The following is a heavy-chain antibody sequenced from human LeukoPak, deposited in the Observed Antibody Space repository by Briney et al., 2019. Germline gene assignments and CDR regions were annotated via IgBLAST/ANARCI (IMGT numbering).Heavy chain of an antibody. V-gene: IGHV3-66*01. CDR3: ARSGYSSGWYRD. CDR2: IYSGGGT. J-gene: IGHJ4*02. Sequence: GGSLRLSCAASGFNVSSNYMSWVRQAPGKGLDLVSVIYSGGGTDYTDSVKGIFIIARDNYKKTLSLQMNSMRGDDTAVYYCARSGYSSGWYRDWGQGTLVSVS. D-gene: IGHD6-19*01. CDR1: GFNVSSNY.